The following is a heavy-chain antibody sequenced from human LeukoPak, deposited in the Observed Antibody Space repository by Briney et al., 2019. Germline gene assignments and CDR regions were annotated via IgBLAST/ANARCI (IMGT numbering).Heavy chain of an antibody. J-gene: IGHJ4*02. CDR2: IYYDGNT. V-gene: IGHV3-66*01. Sequence: GGSLRLSCAASGVTVSTNYMSWVRQAPGKGLEWVAVIYYDGNTYYADSVKGRFTISRDNSKNTVYLQMNSLRAEDTAVYYCARDYFDYWGQGTLVTVSS. CDR1: GVTVSTNY. CDR3: ARDYFDY.